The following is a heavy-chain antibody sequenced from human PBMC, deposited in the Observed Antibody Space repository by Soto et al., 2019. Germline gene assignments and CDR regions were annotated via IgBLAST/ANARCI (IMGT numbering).Heavy chain of an antibody. CDR3: AAGFYDIWNGAGYYYGMDV. V-gene: IGHV1-58*01. Sequence: GASVKVSCKASGFTFTSSAVQWVRQARGQRLEWIGWIVVGSGNTNYTQKYQERDTITRDMSTSTAYKKLSSLRTEDTAVYYCAAGFYDIWNGAGYYYGMDVWGQGTTVTVSS. D-gene: IGHD3-3*01. CDR1: GFTFTSSA. J-gene: IGHJ6*02. CDR2: IVVGSGNT.